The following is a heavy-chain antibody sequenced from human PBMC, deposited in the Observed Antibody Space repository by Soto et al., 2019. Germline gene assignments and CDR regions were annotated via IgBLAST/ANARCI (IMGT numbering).Heavy chain of an antibody. D-gene: IGHD3-3*01. J-gene: IGHJ4*02. Sequence: PSETLSLTCSVSGGSVSRSNTYWAWIRQSPGGGLEWIGEINHRGSTNYNPSLKSRVTISVDTSKNQFSLKLSSVTAADTAVYYCARGRRKNDFWSGLYVYWGQGTLVTVSS. V-gene: IGHV4-39*07. CDR2: INHRGST. CDR3: ARGRRKNDFWSGLYVY. CDR1: GGSVSRSNTY.